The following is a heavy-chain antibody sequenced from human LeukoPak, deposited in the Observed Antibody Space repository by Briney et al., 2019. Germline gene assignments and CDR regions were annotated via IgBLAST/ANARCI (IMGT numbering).Heavy chain of an antibody. Sequence: ASVKVSCKASGYTLINYGISWVRQAPGQGLEWMGWISFKNGNTNSAQKLQGRVTMTTDTSTSTAYMELMSLRSDDTAVYHCAKGGSTRPWSFDIWGQGTMVTVSS. V-gene: IGHV1-18*01. D-gene: IGHD2-2*01. CDR3: AKGGSTRPWSFDI. CDR2: ISFKNGNT. CDR1: GYTLINYG. J-gene: IGHJ3*02.